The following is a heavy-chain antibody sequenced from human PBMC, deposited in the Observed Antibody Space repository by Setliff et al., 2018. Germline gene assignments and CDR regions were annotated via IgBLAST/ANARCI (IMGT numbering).Heavy chain of an antibody. CDR3: ARDSPEMVAPPAAHCFDP. V-gene: IGHV3-7*03. CDR2: INQDGSDV. D-gene: IGHD2-15*01. J-gene: IGHJ5*02. CDR1: GFTFRDYS. Sequence: GGSLRLSCATSGFTFRDYSLTWFRQAPGRGPECVANINQDGSDVNYLASVEGRFTISRDNAKNSVHLQMNSLRVEDTALYYCARDSPEMVAPPAAHCFDPWGQGTLVTVSS.